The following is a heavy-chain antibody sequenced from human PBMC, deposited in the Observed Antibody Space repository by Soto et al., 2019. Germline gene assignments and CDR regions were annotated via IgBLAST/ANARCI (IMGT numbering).Heavy chain of an antibody. Sequence: GESLKMSCDGSGYRFTIYCISLVLQMPGKGPDGMGRIDPSDSYTNYSPSFQGHVTISADKSISTAYLQWSSLKASDTAMYCCARHGIGYCSSTSCYTLYYYYGMDVWGQGTTVTVSS. D-gene: IGHD2-2*02. V-gene: IGHV5-10-1*01. CDR2: IDPSDSYT. J-gene: IGHJ6*02. CDR3: ARHGIGYCSSTSCYTLYYYYGMDV. CDR1: GYRFTIYC.